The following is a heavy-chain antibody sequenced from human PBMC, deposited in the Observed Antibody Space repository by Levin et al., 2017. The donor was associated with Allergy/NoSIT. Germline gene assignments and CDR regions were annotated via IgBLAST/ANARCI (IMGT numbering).Heavy chain of an antibody. Sequence: GGSLRLSCAASGFTVSSNYMSWVRQAPGKGLEWVSVIYSGGSTYYADSVKGRFTISRDNSKNTLYLQMNSLRAEDTAVYYCARVNYDILTGPEEYYMDVWGKGTTVTVSS. V-gene: IGHV3-53*01. D-gene: IGHD3-9*01. J-gene: IGHJ6*03. CDR3: ARVNYDILTGPEEYYMDV. CDR1: GFTVSSNY. CDR2: IYSGGST.